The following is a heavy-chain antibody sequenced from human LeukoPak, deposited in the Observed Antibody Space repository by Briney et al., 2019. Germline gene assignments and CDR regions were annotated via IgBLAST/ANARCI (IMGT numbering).Heavy chain of an antibody. CDR2: ISSSSSYI. CDR1: GFTVSSNY. Sequence: GGSLRLSCAASGFTVSSNYMSWVRQAPGKGLEWVSSISSSSSYIYYADSVKGRFTISRDNAKNSLYLQMNSLRAEDTAVYYCARDHRIAVAGTLDYWGQGTLVTVSS. J-gene: IGHJ4*02. CDR3: ARDHRIAVAGTLDY. D-gene: IGHD6-19*01. V-gene: IGHV3-21*01.